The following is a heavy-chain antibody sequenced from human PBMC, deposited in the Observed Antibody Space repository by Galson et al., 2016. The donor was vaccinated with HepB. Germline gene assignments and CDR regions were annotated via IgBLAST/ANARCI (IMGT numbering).Heavy chain of an antibody. CDR1: GFTVSSYY. J-gene: IGHJ6*03. CDR2: IFYGGTT. D-gene: IGHD2-2*01. CDR3: ARTSYRECTGTRCVNFRYYYYYTDV. Sequence: SLRLSCAASGFTVSSYYMSWVRQAPGKGLEWVSVIFYGGTTYYADSVEGRFTISRDDSMNTLYLQMKSLTAEDTAVYFCARTSYRECTGTRCVNFRYYYYYTDVWGKGTTVTVSS. V-gene: IGHV3-53*01.